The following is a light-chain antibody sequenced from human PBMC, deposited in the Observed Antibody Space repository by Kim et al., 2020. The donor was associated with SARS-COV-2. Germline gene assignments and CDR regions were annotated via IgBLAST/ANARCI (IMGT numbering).Light chain of an antibody. CDR1: QRIATY. CDR2: GAS. J-gene: IGKJ2*01. V-gene: IGKV1-39*01. CDR3: QQSYSSHYT. Sequence: ASLGESVPVSGRAGQRIATYVNWYQQKPGKAPNLLIYGASTLHSGVPSRFSGSGSGTDFTLTVSSLQPEALATYYCQQSYSSHYTFGQRTKLEI.